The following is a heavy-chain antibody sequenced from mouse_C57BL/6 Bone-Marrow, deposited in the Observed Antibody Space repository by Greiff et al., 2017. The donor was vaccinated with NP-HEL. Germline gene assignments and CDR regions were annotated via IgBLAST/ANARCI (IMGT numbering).Heavy chain of an antibody. Sequence: VQVVESGAELARPGASVKLSCKASGYTFTSYGISWVKQRTGQGLEWIGEIYPRSGNTYYNEKFKGKATLTADKSSSTAYMELRSLTSEDSAVYFCARSDYYGSSYSFAYWGQGTLVTVSA. J-gene: IGHJ3*01. CDR2: IYPRSGNT. D-gene: IGHD1-1*01. V-gene: IGHV1-81*01. CDR3: ARSDYYGSSYSFAY. CDR1: GYTFTSYG.